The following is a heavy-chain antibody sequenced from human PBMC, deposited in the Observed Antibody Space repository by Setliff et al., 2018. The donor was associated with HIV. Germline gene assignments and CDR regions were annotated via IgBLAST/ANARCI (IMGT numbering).Heavy chain of an antibody. V-gene: IGHV3-7*03. CDR2: IKQDGSEK. J-gene: IGHJ4*02. CDR3: ATDRGTY. Sequence: GGSLRLSCAASGFTFRSHWMSWVRQAPGKGLEWVANIKQDGSEKYYVDSVKGRFTISRDNAKNSLYLQMNSLRAEDTAVYYCATDRGTYWGQGTLVTVSS. CDR1: GFTFRSHW. D-gene: IGHD1-7*01.